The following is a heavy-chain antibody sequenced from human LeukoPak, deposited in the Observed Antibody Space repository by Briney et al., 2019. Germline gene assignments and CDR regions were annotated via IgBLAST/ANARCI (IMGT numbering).Heavy chain of an antibody. CDR2: IRNKVYGGTT. J-gene: IGHJ4*02. CDR1: GFTFADYA. D-gene: IGHD1-26*01. Sequence: GGSLRLSCTASGFTFADYAVSWFRQAPGKGLEWVGFIRNKVYGGTTECAASVKGRFIISRDDSKSIAYLQLDSLKTEDTAVYYCARDLRGSGSHCDYWGQGTLVTVSS. V-gene: IGHV3-49*03. CDR3: ARDLRGSGSHCDY.